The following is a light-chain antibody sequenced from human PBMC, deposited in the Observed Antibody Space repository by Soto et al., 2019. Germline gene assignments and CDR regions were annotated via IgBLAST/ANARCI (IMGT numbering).Light chain of an antibody. J-gene: IGLJ1*01. CDR2: GNS. Sequence: QSVLTQPPSVSGAPGQRVTISCTGSSSNIGAGYDVHWYQQLPGTAPKLLIYGNSNRPSGVPDRFSGSKSGTSASLAITGXXXXXEADYYCQSYDSSLSGPYVXGTGTKLTVL. CDR1: SSNIGAGYD. V-gene: IGLV1-40*01. CDR3: QSYDSSLSGPYV.